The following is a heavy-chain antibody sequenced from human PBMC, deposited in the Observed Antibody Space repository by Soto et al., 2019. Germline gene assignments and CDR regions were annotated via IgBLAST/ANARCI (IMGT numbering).Heavy chain of an antibody. CDR1: GGSISSGGYY. V-gene: IGHV4-31*03. Sequence: SETLSLTCTVSGGSISSGGYYWSWIRQHPGKGLEWIGYTYYSGSTYYNPSLKSRVTISVDTSKNQFSLKLSSVTAADTAVYYCARDRGTPGSFDPWGQGTLVTVSS. D-gene: IGHD1-7*01. CDR3: ARDRGTPGSFDP. CDR2: TYYSGST. J-gene: IGHJ5*02.